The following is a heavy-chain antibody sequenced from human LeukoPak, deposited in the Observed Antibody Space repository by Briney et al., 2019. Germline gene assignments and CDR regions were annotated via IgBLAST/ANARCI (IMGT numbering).Heavy chain of an antibody. J-gene: IGHJ4*02. D-gene: IGHD3-3*01. Sequence: GASVKVSCKASGYTFTGYYMHWVRQAPGQGLEWMGWINPNSGGTNYAQKFQGRVTMTRDTSISTAYMELSRLRSDDTAVYYCARAVKYYDFWSGLILEYWGQGTLVTVSS. CDR3: ARAVKYYDFWSGLILEY. V-gene: IGHV1-2*02. CDR1: GYTFTGYY. CDR2: INPNSGGT.